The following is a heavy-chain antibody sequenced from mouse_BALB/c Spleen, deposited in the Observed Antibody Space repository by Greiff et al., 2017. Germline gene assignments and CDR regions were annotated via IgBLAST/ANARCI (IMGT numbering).Heavy chain of an antibody. CDR2: ISSGGSYT. V-gene: IGHV5-9-3*01. CDR3: ARPQTARNYFDY. CDR1: GFTFSSYA. J-gene: IGHJ2*01. Sequence: DVKLVESGGGLVKPGGSLKLSCAASGFTFSSYAMSWVRQTPEKRLEWVATISSGGSYTYYPDSVKGRFTISRDNAKNTLYLQMSSLRSEDTAMYYCARPQTARNYFDYWGQGTTLTVSS. D-gene: IGHD3-2*01.